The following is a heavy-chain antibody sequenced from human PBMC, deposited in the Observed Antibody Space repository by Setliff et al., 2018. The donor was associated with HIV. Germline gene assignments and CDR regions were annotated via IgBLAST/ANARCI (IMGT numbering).Heavy chain of an antibody. CDR3: AIGRRLPGGKYFDY. CDR1: GESFSGYF. V-gene: IGHV4-34*01. D-gene: IGHD3-16*01. J-gene: IGHJ4*01. Sequence: ASETLSLTCAVYGESFSGYFWSWIRQPPGKGLEWIGETNPGATTNYNPSLKSRVTISVDTSKKQVSLKVTSLTAADTAVYYFAIGRRLPGGKYFDYWGRGTLVTVSS. CDR2: TNPGATT.